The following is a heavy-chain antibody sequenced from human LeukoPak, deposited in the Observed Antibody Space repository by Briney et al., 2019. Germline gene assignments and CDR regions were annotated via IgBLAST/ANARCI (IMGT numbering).Heavy chain of an antibody. J-gene: IGHJ4*02. CDR3: ARDQGAYDYVWGSYRPTPDY. V-gene: IGHV1-18*01. CDR1: GYTFTSYG. Sequence: ASVKVSCKASGYTFTSYGISWVRQAPGQGLEWMGWISAYNGNTNYAQKLQGRVTMTTDTSTSTAYMELRSLRSDDTAVHYCARDQGAYDYVWGSYRPTPDYWGQGTLVTVSS. CDR2: ISAYNGNT. D-gene: IGHD3-16*02.